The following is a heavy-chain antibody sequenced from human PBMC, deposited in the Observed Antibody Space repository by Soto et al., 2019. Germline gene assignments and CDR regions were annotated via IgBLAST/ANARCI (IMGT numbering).Heavy chain of an antibody. CDR3: IRDPYGST. V-gene: IGHV3-15*01. CDR1: GFTFSTAW. J-gene: IGHJ5*02. D-gene: IGHD3-10*01. CDR2: IKTTSDGGTI. Sequence: EVQLVESGGGLVKPGESLRLSCAASGFTFSTAWMTWVRQAPGRGLEWDARIKTTSDGGTIHYAAPVKGRFTISRDDSKDTLFLQMNSLKIEDTALYYCIRDPYGSTWGQGTLVTVSS.